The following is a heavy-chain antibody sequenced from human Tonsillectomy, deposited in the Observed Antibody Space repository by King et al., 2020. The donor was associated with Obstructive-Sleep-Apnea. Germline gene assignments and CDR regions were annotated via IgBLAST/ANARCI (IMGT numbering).Heavy chain of an antibody. D-gene: IGHD3-16*01. J-gene: IGHJ2*01. CDR1: GGSISSGGYS. CDR3: ARGSGGGWYFDL. CDR2: MYYIGST. V-gene: IGHV4-30-4*07. Sequence: QLQESGPGLVKPSQTLSLTCAVSGGSISSGGYSWSWIRQPPGKGREWIGYMYYIGSTFYNPSLKSRVTISIDTSKNQFSLKLNSLTAADTAVYYCARGSGGGWYFDLWGRGTLVTVSS.